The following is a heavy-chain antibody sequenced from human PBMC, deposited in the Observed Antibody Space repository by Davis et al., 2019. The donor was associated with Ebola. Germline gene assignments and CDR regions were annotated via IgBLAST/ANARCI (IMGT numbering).Heavy chain of an antibody. CDR1: GLIFNTYW. CDR3: ASGGGRGRSYDMDV. V-gene: IGHV3-7*03. J-gene: IGHJ6*03. Sequence: GGSLRLSCAASGLIFNTYWMSWIRQAPGKGPEWVAIIKEDGGEKYYVDSVKGRFTISRDNAKNSLFLEMNSLRAEDTAFYYWASGGGRGRSYDMDVWGQGTTVTVSS. CDR2: IKEDGGEK. D-gene: IGHD4-23*01.